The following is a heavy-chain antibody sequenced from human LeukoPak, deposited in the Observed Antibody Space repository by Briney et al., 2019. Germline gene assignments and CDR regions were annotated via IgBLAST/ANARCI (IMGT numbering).Heavy chain of an antibody. Sequence: GASVKVSCKASGGTFTRYAISWVRQAPGQGLEWMGWISAYNGNTNYAQKLQGRVTMTTDTSTSTAYMELRSLRSDDTAVYYCARTYYDSSGYYWDYRGQGTLVTVSS. CDR3: ARTYYDSSGYYWDY. J-gene: IGHJ4*02. D-gene: IGHD3-22*01. CDR2: ISAYNGNT. CDR1: GGTFTRYA. V-gene: IGHV1-18*01.